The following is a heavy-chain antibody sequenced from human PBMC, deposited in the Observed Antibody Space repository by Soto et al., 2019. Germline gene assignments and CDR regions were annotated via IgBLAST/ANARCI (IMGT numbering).Heavy chain of an antibody. V-gene: IGHV1-3*01. J-gene: IGHJ6*02. CDR1: GYTFTSYA. D-gene: IGHD3-10*01. CDR3: ARVKLWFGEHHYYYYGMDV. Sequence: ASVKVSCKASGYTFTSYAMHWVRQAPGQRLEWMGWINAGNGNTKYSQKFQGRVTITRDTSASTAYMELSSLRSEDTAVYYCARVKLWFGEHHYYYYGMDVWGQGTKVTVSS. CDR2: INAGNGNT.